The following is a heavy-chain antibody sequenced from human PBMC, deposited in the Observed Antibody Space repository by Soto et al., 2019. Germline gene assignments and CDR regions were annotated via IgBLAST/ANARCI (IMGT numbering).Heavy chain of an antibody. CDR3: AKDRQPDGIWTFDS. J-gene: IGHJ4*02. CDR1: GFTFSSFA. D-gene: IGHD2-8*01. CDR2: IIGGGNT. Sequence: EVKLLESGGDLVQPGGSLRLSCATSGFTFSSFAMAWFRQAPGRGLEWVSEIIGGGNTFYADSMKGRITISRDDSKNTLYLQMNSLRVDDTALYYCAKDRQPDGIWTFDSWGQGTLVTVSS. V-gene: IGHV3-23*01.